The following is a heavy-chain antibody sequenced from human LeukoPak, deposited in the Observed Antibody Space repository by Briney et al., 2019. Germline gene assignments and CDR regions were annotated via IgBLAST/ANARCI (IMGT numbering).Heavy chain of an antibody. Sequence: GASVKVSCKASGYTFTSYDINGVRQATGQGLEWMGWMNPNSGNTGYAQKFQGRVTMPRNTSISTAYMELSSLRSEDTAVYYCATQWRSPDAFDIWGQGTMVTVSS. D-gene: IGHD2-8*01. CDR2: MNPNSGNT. J-gene: IGHJ3*02. V-gene: IGHV1-8*01. CDR1: GYTFTSYD. CDR3: ATQWRSPDAFDI.